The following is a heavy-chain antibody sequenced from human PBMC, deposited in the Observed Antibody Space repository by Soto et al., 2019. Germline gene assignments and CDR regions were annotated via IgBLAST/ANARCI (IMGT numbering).Heavy chain of an antibody. Sequence: ASVKVSCKASGYTFTSYGISWVRQAPGQGLEWMGWISAYNGNTNYAQKLQGRVTMTTDTSTSTAYMELRSLRSDDTAVYYCARVIPESTSFYYYYYMDVWGKGTTVTVSS. J-gene: IGHJ6*03. CDR2: ISAYNGNT. CDR1: GYTFTSYG. V-gene: IGHV1-18*01. D-gene: IGHD2-21*01. CDR3: ARVIPESTSFYYYYYMDV.